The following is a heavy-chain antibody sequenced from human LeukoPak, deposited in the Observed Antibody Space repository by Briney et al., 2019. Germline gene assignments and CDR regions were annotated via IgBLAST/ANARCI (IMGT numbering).Heavy chain of an antibody. D-gene: IGHD6-13*01. V-gene: IGHV3-30*04. CDR1: GFTFSSYA. CDR2: ISFDGSIE. Sequence: PGGSLRLSCAASGFTFSSYAMHWVRQAPGKGLGWVAVISFDGSIEYYADSVKGRFTISRDSSKNTLYLQMNSLRAEDTAMYYCARAAAVPAFDSWGQGTLITVSS. CDR3: ARAAAVPAFDS. J-gene: IGHJ4*02.